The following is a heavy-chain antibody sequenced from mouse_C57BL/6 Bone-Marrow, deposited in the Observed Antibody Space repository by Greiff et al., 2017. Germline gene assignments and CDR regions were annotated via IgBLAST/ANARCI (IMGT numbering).Heavy chain of an antibody. Sequence: EVKLVESGGGLVQPGGSLKLSCAASGFTFSDYGMAWVRQAPRKGPEWVAFISNLAYSIYYADTVTGRFTISSEKVKTTPYLEMSSLRYEDTAMYYCARQGLWYTMDCWGEGTSVTFSS. CDR1: GFTFSDYG. V-gene: IGHV5-15*01. CDR2: ISNLAYSI. J-gene: IGHJ4*01. D-gene: IGHD1-1*02. CDR3: ARQGLWYTMDC.